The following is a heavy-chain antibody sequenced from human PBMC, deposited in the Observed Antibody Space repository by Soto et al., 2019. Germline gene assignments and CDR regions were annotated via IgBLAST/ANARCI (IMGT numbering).Heavy chain of an antibody. D-gene: IGHD3-3*01. Sequence: PGGSLRLSCAASGFTFSSYGMHWVRQAPGKGLEWVVVISYDGSNKYYADSVKGRFTISRDNSKNTLYLQMNSLRAEDTAVYYCAKDRGIFGPHNFGGMDVWGQGTTVTVSS. CDR1: GFTFSSYG. CDR2: ISYDGSNK. V-gene: IGHV3-30*18. CDR3: AKDRGIFGPHNFGGMDV. J-gene: IGHJ6*02.